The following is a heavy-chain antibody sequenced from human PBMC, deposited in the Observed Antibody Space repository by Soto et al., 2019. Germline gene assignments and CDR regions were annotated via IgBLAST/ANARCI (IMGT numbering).Heavy chain of an antibody. V-gene: IGHV3-30*18. CDR3: AKPLMYDYQLNYGMDV. CDR2: ISYDGNKK. Sequence: GGSLRLSCAASGFMFSYYGMYWVRQAPGKGLEWVAVISYDGNKKYYADSVTGRFTISRDNSKSTLFLQMDSLRREDTAVYYCAKPLMYDYQLNYGMDVWGQGTTATVSS. J-gene: IGHJ6*02. CDR1: GFMFSYYG. D-gene: IGHD2-2*01.